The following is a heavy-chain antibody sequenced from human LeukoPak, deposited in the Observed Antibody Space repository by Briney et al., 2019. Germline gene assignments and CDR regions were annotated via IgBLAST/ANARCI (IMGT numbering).Heavy chain of an antibody. CDR1: GGSFSGYY. CDR2: INHSGST. CDR3: ASLFKTGPHASYYMDV. J-gene: IGHJ6*03. D-gene: IGHD1-14*01. Sequence: PSETLSLTCAVYGGSFSGYYWSWIRQPPGKGLEWIGEINHSGSTNYNPSLKSRVTISVDTSKNQFSLKLSSVTAADTAVYYCASLFKTGPHASYYMDVWGKGTTVTVSS. V-gene: IGHV4-34*01.